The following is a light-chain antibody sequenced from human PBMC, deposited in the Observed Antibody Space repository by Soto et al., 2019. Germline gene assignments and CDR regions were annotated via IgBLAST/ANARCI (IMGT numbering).Light chain of an antibody. CDR1: QSVRH. CDR3: QQRSDRPMYT. CDR2: DAF. V-gene: IGKV3-11*01. Sequence: PGDRATLSCRASQSVRHFAWYQQKPGQAPRVLMSDAFTRASGTPARFSGSGSGTDFTLTISSLEPEDFAVYYCQQRSDRPMYTFGQGTNLEIK. J-gene: IGKJ2*01.